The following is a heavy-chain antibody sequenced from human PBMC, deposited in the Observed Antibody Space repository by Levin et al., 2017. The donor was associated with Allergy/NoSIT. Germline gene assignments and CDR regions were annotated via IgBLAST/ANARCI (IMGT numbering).Heavy chain of an antibody. J-gene: IGHJ4*02. CDR1: GFTFSGYW. V-gene: IGHV3-74*03. CDR2: INTDGSTT. Sequence: GESLKISCAASGFTFSGYWMHWVRQAPGKGLVWVSRINTDGSTTTYADSVKGRFTISRDHAKNTLDLQMNSLRVEDTAVYYCARTQSYYDSSGFYALWGQGTLVTVSS. D-gene: IGHD3-22*01. CDR3: ARTQSYYDSSGFYAL.